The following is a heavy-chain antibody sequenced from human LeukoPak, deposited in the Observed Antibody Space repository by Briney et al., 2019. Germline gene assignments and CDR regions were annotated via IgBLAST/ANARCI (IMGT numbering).Heavy chain of an antibody. CDR2: IYSGGST. CDR1: GFTVSSNY. V-gene: IGHV3-53*01. Sequence: GGSLRLSCAASGFTVSSNYMSWVRQAPGKGLEWVSVIYSGGSTYYADSVKGRFTISRDNSKNTLYLQMNSLRAEDTAVYYCAKGLYSSGWYLFDYWGQGTLVTVSS. D-gene: IGHD6-19*01. CDR3: AKGLYSSGWYLFDY. J-gene: IGHJ4*02.